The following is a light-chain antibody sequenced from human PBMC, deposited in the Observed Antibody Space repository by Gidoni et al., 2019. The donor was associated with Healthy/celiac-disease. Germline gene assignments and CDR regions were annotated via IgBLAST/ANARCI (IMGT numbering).Light chain of an antibody. Sequence: TCRASQSISSWLAWYQQKPGKAPKLLIYKASSLESGVPSRFSGSGSGTEFTLTISSLQPDDFATYYCQQYNSYLFTFGPRTKVDIK. J-gene: IGKJ3*01. CDR3: QQYNSYLFT. CDR2: KAS. V-gene: IGKV1-5*03. CDR1: QSISSW.